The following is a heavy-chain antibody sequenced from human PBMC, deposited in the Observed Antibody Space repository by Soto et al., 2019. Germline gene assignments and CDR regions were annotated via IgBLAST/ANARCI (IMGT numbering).Heavy chain of an antibody. V-gene: IGHV1-8*01. Sequence: ASVKVSCKAFGYTFTRNDIKWLRRAPGQGLECMGWSNPNTGNTVYSQKFQGRVTMTRNTALNTAYMELTGLTKHDTAVYYCARDEPENSADASDAWGQGTVVTVSS. CDR2: SNPNTGNT. CDR1: GYTFTRND. J-gene: IGHJ3*01. CDR3: ARDEPENSADASDA. D-gene: IGHD3-10*01.